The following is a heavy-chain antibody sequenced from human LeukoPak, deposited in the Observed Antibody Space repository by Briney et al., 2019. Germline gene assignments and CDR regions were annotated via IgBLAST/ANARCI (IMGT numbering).Heavy chain of an antibody. V-gene: IGHV4-59*08. CDR2: VYYSGRT. D-gene: IGHD3-22*01. CDR1: GGSISSHY. CDR3: ARQGHDSSGYYRDDAFDI. Sequence: SETLSLTCTVSGGSISSHYWSWIRQPPGKGLEWIGYVYYSGRTNYSPSLKSRVTISLDTSKNQFSLKLSSVTAADTAVYYCARQGHDSSGYYRDDAFDIWGQGTMVTVSS. J-gene: IGHJ3*02.